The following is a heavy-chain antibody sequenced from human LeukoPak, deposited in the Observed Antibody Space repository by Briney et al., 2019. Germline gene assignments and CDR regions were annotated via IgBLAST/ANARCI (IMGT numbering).Heavy chain of an antibody. Sequence: PSETLSLTCTVSGGSISSYYWSWIRQPPGKGLEWIGYIYDSGSTNYNPSLKSRVTISVDRSKNQFSLNLRSVSAADTAVYYCARDPSNSRGWFDPWGQGTLVTVSS. V-gene: IGHV4-59*01. CDR2: IYDSGST. J-gene: IGHJ5*02. CDR3: ARDPSNSRGWFDP. D-gene: IGHD2-2*01. CDR1: GGSISSYY.